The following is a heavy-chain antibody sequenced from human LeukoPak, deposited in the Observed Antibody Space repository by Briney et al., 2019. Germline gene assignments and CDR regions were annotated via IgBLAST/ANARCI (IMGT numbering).Heavy chain of an antibody. D-gene: IGHD3-22*01. V-gene: IGHV4-39*01. Sequence: SETLSLTCTVSGGSISSSSYYWGWIRQPPEKGLEWIGSIYYIGSTYYNPSLKSRVTISVDTSKNQFSLKLSSVTAADTAVYYCASFPIVVVITTFAFDIWGQGTMVTVSS. CDR1: GGSISSSSYY. CDR3: ASFPIVVVITTFAFDI. J-gene: IGHJ3*02. CDR2: IYYIGST.